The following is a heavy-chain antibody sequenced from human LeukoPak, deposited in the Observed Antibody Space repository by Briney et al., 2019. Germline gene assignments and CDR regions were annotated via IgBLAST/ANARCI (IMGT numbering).Heavy chain of an antibody. Sequence: ASVKVSCKASGYTFTSYDINWVRQATGQGLEWMGWMNPNSGNTGYAQKFQGRVTVTRNTSISTAYMELSSLRSEDTAVYYCATAGSGSYYKEFDYWGQGTLVTVSS. CDR3: ATAGSGSYYKEFDY. J-gene: IGHJ4*02. D-gene: IGHD3-10*01. CDR2: MNPNSGNT. CDR1: GYTFTSYD. V-gene: IGHV1-8*01.